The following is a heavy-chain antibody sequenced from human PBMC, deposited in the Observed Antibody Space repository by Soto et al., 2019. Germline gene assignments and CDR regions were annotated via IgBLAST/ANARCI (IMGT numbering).Heavy chain of an antibody. V-gene: IGHV1-18*01. Sequence: QVQLVQSGGEVKRPGASVKVSCKTSGYTFSNYGITWVRQAPGQPLEWLGWISLYSDGTNYAQKFQGRVSMTTDTSTTTAYMELRSLRSDATAVYCCARVVPGADAWFGPWGQGTLVTVSS. CDR2: ISLYSDGT. D-gene: IGHD2-2*01. CDR1: GYTFSNYG. CDR3: ARVVPGADAWFGP. J-gene: IGHJ5*02.